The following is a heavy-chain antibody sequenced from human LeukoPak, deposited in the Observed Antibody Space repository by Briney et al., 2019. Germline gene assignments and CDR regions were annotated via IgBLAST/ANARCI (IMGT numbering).Heavy chain of an antibody. CDR3: ARDLDYYDSSGYPIHYYYGMDV. D-gene: IGHD3-22*01. Sequence: GGSLGLSCAASGFTFSSYSMNWVRQAPGKGLEWVSYISSSSSTIYYADSVKGRFTISRDNAKNSLYLQMNSLRAEDTAVYYCARDLDYYDSSGYPIHYYYGMDVWGQGTTVTVSS. CDR1: GFTFSSYS. V-gene: IGHV3-48*01. CDR2: ISSSSSTI. J-gene: IGHJ6*02.